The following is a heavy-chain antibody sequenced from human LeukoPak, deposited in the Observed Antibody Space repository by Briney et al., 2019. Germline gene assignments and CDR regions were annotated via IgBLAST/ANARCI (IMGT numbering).Heavy chain of an antibody. CDR1: GGTFSSYA. Sequence: SVKVSCKASGGTFSSYAISWVRQAPGQGLGWMGGIIPIFGTANYAQKFQGRVTITADESTSTAYMELSSLRSEDTAVYYCARSGLGGYYYYGMDVWGKGTTVTVSS. D-gene: IGHD2-15*01. V-gene: IGHV1-69*13. J-gene: IGHJ6*04. CDR2: IIPIFGTA. CDR3: ARSGLGGYYYYGMDV.